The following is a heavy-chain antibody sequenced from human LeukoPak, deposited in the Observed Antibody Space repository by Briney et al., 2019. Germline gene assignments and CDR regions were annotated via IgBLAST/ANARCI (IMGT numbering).Heavy chain of an antibody. CDR2: IKSDGST. CDR1: GFTFSSYW. CDR3: ARAPSEIGGYYPEYFRH. J-gene: IGHJ1*01. V-gene: IGHV3-74*01. D-gene: IGHD3-22*01. Sequence: QSGGSLRLSCAASGFTFSSYWMHWVRQAPGKGLVWVSRIKSDGSTRYADSVKGRFTISRDNAKNTVSLQMTSLRAEDTGVYYCARAPSEIGGYYPEYFRHRGKGTLVIVSS.